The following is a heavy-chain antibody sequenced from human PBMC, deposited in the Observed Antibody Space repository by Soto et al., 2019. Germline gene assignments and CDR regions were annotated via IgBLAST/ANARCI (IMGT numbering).Heavy chain of an antibody. Sequence: GGSLRLSCAASGFTFSDYQMSWIRQAPGRGLEWVSYISSSGDITYYADSVKGRFTISRDNAKNSLYLQMNSLRAEDTAVYYCARDLGYYASSGYFDYWGQGTLVTVSS. CDR3: ARDLGYYASSGYFDY. D-gene: IGHD3-22*01. J-gene: IGHJ4*02. CDR1: GFTFSDYQ. V-gene: IGHV3-11*01. CDR2: ISSSGDIT.